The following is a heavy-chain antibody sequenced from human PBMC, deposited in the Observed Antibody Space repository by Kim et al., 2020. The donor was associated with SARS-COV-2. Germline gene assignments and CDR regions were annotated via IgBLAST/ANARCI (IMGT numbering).Heavy chain of an antibody. CDR3: AKVIIPGSHYFDY. CDR2: ISFDGRTT. J-gene: IGHJ4*02. D-gene: IGHD1-26*01. CDR1: GFSFSNYG. Sequence: GGSLRLSCAASGFSFSNYGMHWVRQAPGKGLEWVALISFDGRTTHYTDSVKGRFTISRDNSKNTLFLQMGSLRPEDTAVYYCAKVIIPGSHYFDYLGQGTLVTVSS. V-gene: IGHV3-30*18.